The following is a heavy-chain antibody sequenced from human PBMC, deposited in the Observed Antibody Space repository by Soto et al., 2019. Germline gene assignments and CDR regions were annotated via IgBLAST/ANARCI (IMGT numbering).Heavy chain of an antibody. D-gene: IGHD3-3*01. Sequence: QMQLVQSGPEVKKPGTSVKVSCKASGLTFTSSAIQWVRQARGQRLEWIGWVVVGSGNTNYAPQFQERVTITRDTATRTAYLGLGRLGTGEPALYFCGADSGDAWTGYGADYWGPGNLVHVS. V-gene: IGHV1-58*02. CDR1: GLTFTSSA. J-gene: IGHJ4*02. CDR3: GADSGDAWTGYGADY. CDR2: VVVGSGNT.